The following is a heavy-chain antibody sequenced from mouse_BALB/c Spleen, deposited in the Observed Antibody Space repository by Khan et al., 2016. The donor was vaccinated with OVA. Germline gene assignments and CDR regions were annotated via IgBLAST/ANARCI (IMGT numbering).Heavy chain of an antibody. D-gene: IGHD1-1*01. CDR2: IWGGGST. CDR3: GKLLRSHYFAMDY. CDR1: GFSLTDYG. J-gene: IGHJ4*01. V-gene: IGHV2-6-5*01. Sequence: QVQLKESGPGLVAPSQSLSITCTVSGFSLTDYGVSWIRQPPGKGLEWLGLIWGGGSTYYNSVLKSRLSISKDNSKSQVFLKMNSLQTDDTAMYYSGKLLRSHYFAMDYGGQGTSVTVSS.